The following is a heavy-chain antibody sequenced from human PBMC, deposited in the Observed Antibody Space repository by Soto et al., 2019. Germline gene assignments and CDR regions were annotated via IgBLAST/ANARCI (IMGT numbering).Heavy chain of an antibody. D-gene: IGHD3-22*01. V-gene: IGHV1-8*01. Sequence: QVQLVQSGAEVKKPGASVKVSCKASGYTFTSYDINWVRQATGQGLEWMGWMNPNSGNTGYAQKFQGRVTMTRNTSISTAYMELSSLRSEDTAVYYCARGNDYYDSSGYKADAFDIWGQGTMVTVSS. J-gene: IGHJ3*02. CDR2: MNPNSGNT. CDR3: ARGNDYYDSSGYKADAFDI. CDR1: GYTFTSYD.